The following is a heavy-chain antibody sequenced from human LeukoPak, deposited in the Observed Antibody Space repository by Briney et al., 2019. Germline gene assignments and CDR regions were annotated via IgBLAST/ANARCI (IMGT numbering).Heavy chain of an antibody. CDR1: GFTFSSYS. Sequence: GGSLRLSCAASGFTFSSYSMNWVRQAPGKGLEWVSSISSSSSYIYYADSVKGRFTISRDNAKNSLYPQMNSLRAEDTAVYYCARDSTVTAFDYWGQGTLVTVSS. J-gene: IGHJ4*02. V-gene: IGHV3-21*01. CDR3: ARDSTVTAFDY. D-gene: IGHD4-17*01. CDR2: ISSSSSYI.